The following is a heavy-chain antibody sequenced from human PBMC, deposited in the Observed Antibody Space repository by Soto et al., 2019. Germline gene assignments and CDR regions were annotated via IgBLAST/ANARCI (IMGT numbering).Heavy chain of an antibody. CDR2: IYYSGST. V-gene: IGHV4-61*03. CDR1: GGSVTSGNYY. CDR3: ARGPVVTPFVDY. D-gene: IGHD2-21*02. Sequence: QVQLQESGPGLVKPSETLSLTCTVSGGSVTSGNYYWNWIRQPPGKGLEWIGHIYYSGSTNYNPSCRSRVTILVDASKSHLSLKLGSVTAADTAVYYCARGPVVTPFVDYWGQGTLVTVSS. J-gene: IGHJ4*02.